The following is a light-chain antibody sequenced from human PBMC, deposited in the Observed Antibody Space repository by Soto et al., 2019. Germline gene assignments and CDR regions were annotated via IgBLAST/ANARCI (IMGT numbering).Light chain of an antibody. CDR1: SSNIGAGYD. CDR3: QSYDSSLSASV. Sequence: QSVLTQPPSVSGAPGQRVTISCTGSSSNIGAGYDVHWYHQLPGTAPKLLIYANSVRPSGVPDRFSGSKSGTSASLAITGHQAEDEADYYCQSYDSSLSASVFGGGTKLTVL. J-gene: IGLJ2*01. CDR2: ANS. V-gene: IGLV1-40*01.